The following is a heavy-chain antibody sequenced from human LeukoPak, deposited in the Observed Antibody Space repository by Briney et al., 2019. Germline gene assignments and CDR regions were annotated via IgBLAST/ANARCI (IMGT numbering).Heavy chain of an antibody. CDR2: ISSSSSYI. V-gene: IGHV3-21*01. CDR1: GFTFSSYS. CDR3: AREYEVAVAGGFDY. D-gene: IGHD6-19*01. Sequence: GGSLRLSCAASGFTFSSYSMNWVRRAPGKGLEWVSSISSSSSYIYYADSVKGRFTISRDNAKNSLYLQMNSLRAEDTAVYYCAREYEVAVAGGFDYWAHGTLVTVSS. J-gene: IGHJ4*01.